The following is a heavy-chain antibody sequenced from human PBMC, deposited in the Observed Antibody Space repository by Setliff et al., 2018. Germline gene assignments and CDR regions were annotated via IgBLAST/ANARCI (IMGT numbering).Heavy chain of an antibody. D-gene: IGHD5-12*01. V-gene: IGHV4-59*02. J-gene: IGHJ3*02. CDR3: VRDIYFYGGYATGLGAFDI. CDR1: GGSVSPYF. Sequence: SETLSLTCTVSGGSVSPYFWSWIRQPPGKGLEWIGYIYHNGNTNFNPSLKTRVTVSLDTSKNQFSLKLTSLTAADTAVYYCVRDIYFYGGYATGLGAFDIWGQGTLVTVSS. CDR2: IYHNGNT.